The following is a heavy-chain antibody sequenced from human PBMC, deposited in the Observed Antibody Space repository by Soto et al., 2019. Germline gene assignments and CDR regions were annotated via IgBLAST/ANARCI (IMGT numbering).Heavy chain of an antibody. CDR3: AKKVNSGPGSQYFDY. Sequence: GGSLRLSCAASGFTFGSYSMSWVRQAPGKGLEWVSGFRTGGDDGTTYYADSVKGRFTISRDNSKNTLFLQMNSLRAEDTAIYYCAKKVNSGPGSQYFDYWGQGTLVTLS. D-gene: IGHD3-10*01. CDR1: GFTFGSYS. CDR2: FRTGGDDGTT. V-gene: IGHV3-23*01. J-gene: IGHJ4*02.